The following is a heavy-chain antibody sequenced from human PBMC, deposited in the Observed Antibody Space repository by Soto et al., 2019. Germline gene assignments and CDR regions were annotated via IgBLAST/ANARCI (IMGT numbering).Heavy chain of an antibody. CDR3: VHRQYSSYFDY. CDR1: GFSFSSVGVG. D-gene: IGHD2-15*01. V-gene: IGHV2-5*05. J-gene: IGHJ4*02. CDR2: IYWDDDK. Sequence: SGPTLVNPTRTLTLTCNYSGFSFSSVGVGVGWIRQPPGKALEWLALIYWDDDKKYGPSLENRLTVTRDTSKNQVVLTMINMDPVDTATYYCVHRQYSSYFDYWGQGTRVTVSS.